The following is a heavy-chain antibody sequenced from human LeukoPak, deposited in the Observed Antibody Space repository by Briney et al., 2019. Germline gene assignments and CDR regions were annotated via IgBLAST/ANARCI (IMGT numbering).Heavy chain of an antibody. CDR2: IYHSGST. D-gene: IGHD3-3*01. V-gene: IGHV4-38-2*02. CDR1: GGSISSYY. Sequence: SETLSLTCSVSGGSISSYYWSWIRQPPGKGLEWIGNIYHSGSTCSNPSLKSRVIISVDTSKNQFSLKLSSVTAADTAVYWCARGAFGVLLSAFDIWGQGTMVTVSS. CDR3: ARGAFGVLLSAFDI. J-gene: IGHJ3*02.